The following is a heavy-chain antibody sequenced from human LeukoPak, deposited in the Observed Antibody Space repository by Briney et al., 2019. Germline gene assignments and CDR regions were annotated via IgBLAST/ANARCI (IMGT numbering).Heavy chain of an antibody. Sequence: ASVKVSCKASGGTFSSYAISWVRQAPGQGLEWMGRIIPIFGTANYAQKFQGRVTITTDESTSTAYMELSSLRSEDTAVYYCARDRGHYYGGWYSYWGQGTLVTVSS. J-gene: IGHJ4*02. CDR1: GGTFSSYA. CDR3: ARDRGHYYGGWYSY. D-gene: IGHD6-19*01. V-gene: IGHV1-69*05. CDR2: IIPIFGTA.